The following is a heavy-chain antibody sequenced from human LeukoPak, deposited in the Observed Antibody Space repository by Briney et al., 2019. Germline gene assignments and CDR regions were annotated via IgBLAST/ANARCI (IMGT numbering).Heavy chain of an antibody. D-gene: IGHD1-26*01. CDR2: INPSGGST. CDR3: TLWYSGSYYDRYFDL. CDR1: GYTFTSYY. Sequence: ASVKVSCKASGYTFTSYYMHWVRQAPGQGLEWMGIINPSGGSTSYAQKFQGRVTMTRDTSTSTVYMELSSLRSEDTAVYYCTLWYSGSYYDRYFDLWGRGTLVTVSS. V-gene: IGHV1-46*01. J-gene: IGHJ2*01.